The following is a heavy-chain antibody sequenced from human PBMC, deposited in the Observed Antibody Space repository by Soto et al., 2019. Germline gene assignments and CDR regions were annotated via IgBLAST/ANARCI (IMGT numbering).Heavy chain of an antibody. V-gene: IGHV4-39*01. CDR1: GDSISSSSYY. CDR2: IYYSGST. D-gene: IGHD6-13*01. J-gene: IGHJ6*03. CDR3: ARHHSSSWSYYYYIDV. Sequence: SETLSLTCTVSGDSISSSSYYWGWIRQPPGKGLEWIGSIYYSGSTYYNPSLKSRITISVDTSKNQFSLKLSSVTAADTAVYYCARHHSSSWSYYYYIDVWGKGTTVTVSS.